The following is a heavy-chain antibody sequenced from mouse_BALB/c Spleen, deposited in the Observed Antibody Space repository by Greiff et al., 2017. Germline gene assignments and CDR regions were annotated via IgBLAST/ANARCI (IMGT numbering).Heavy chain of an antibody. Sequence: QVQLQQSGAELARPGASVKMSCKASGYTFTSYTMHWVKQRPGQGLEWIGYINPSSGYTNYNQKFKDKATLTADKSSSKAYMQLSSLTSEDSAVYYCAREGRPYAMDYWGQGTSVTVSS. CDR3: AREGRPYAMDY. CDR2: INPSSGYT. V-gene: IGHV1-4*01. CDR1: GYTFTSYT. J-gene: IGHJ4*01.